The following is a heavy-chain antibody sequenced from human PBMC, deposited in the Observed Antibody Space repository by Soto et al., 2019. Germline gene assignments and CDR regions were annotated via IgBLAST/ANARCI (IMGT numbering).Heavy chain of an antibody. CDR3: AVAVAGPTAIGY. D-gene: IGHD6-19*01. V-gene: IGHV3-74*01. CDR1: GFTFSSYW. Sequence: EVQLVESGGGLVQPGGSLRLSCAASGFTFSSYWMNWVRQAPGKGLVWVSRINRDVSSTSYADSVKGRFTISRDNAKNTLYLQMNSLRAEDTAVYYCAVAVAGPTAIGYWGQGTLFTVSS. CDR2: INRDVSST. J-gene: IGHJ4*02.